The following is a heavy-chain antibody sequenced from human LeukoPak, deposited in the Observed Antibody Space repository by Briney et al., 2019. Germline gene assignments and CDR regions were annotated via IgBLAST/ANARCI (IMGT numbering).Heavy chain of an antibody. CDR1: GFTFSNAW. Sequence: GGSLRLSCAASGFTFSNAWMSWVRQAPGKGLEWVGRIKSKTDGGTTDYAAPVKGRFTISRDDSKNTLYLQMNSLKTEDTAVYYCTTDRGRYDYVWGSYVYWGQGTLVTVSS. CDR3: TTDRGRYDYVWGSYVY. V-gene: IGHV3-15*01. CDR2: IKSKTDGGTT. J-gene: IGHJ4*02. D-gene: IGHD3-16*01.